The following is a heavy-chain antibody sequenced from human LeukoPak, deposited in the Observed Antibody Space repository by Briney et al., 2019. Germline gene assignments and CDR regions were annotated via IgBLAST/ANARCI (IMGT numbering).Heavy chain of an antibody. V-gene: IGHV2-70*11. CDR1: GFSLSTSGMC. D-gene: IGHD1-26*01. J-gene: IGHJ5*02. CDR2: IDWDDDK. Sequence: SGPALVKPTQTLTLTCTFSGFSLSTSGMCVSWIRQPPGKALEWLARIDWDDDKYYSTSLKTRLTISKGTSKNQVVLTMTNMDPVDTATYYCARTFIVGATRWFDPWGQGTLVTVSS. CDR3: ARTFIVGATRWFDP.